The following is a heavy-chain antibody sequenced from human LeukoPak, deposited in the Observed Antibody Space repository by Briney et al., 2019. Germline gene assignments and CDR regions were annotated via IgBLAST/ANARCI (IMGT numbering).Heavy chain of an antibody. D-gene: IGHD2-8*02. J-gene: IGHJ4*02. Sequence: PGGSLRLSCAASGFTFSSYAMSWVRQAPGKGLEWVSAISGSGGSTHYADSVKGRFTISRDNSKNTLYLQTNSLGAEDTAVYYCAKARTSTGGYHFDYWGQRTPVTVSS. V-gene: IGHV3-23*01. CDR1: GFTFSSYA. CDR3: AKARTSTGGYHFDY. CDR2: ISGSGGST.